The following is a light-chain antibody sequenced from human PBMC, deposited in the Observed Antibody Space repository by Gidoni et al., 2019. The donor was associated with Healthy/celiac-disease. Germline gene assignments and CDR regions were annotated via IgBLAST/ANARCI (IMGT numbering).Light chain of an antibody. J-gene: IGKJ3*01. Sequence: DIQMTQSPSSLSASVGDRVTITCQASQDISNYLNWYQQKPGKAPKLLMYDASNLETGVPSRFSGSGSGTDVTFTISRLQPEDIATYNCQQYDNLPFTFGPGTKVDIK. CDR1: QDISNY. CDR2: DAS. CDR3: QQYDNLPFT. V-gene: IGKV1-33*01.